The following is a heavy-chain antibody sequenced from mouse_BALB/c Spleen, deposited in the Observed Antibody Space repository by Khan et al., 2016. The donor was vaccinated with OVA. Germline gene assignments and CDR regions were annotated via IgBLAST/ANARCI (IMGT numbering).Heavy chain of an antibody. Sequence: VQLQESGAELARPGASVKMSCKASGYTFTSYTIHWIKLRPGQGLERIGYINPSNGYTNYNQKFKDKATLTADKSSTTAYMELSSLTSDDSALYNCVRDGAYHRNDGWFAYWGQGTLVTVSA. CDR3: VRDGAYHRNDGWFAY. V-gene: IGHV1-4*01. D-gene: IGHD2-14*01. CDR2: INPSNGYT. CDR1: GYTFTSYT. J-gene: IGHJ3*01.